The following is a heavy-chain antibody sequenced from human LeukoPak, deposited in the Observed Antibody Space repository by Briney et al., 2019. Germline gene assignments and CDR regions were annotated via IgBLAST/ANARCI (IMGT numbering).Heavy chain of an antibody. V-gene: IGHV3-53*01. Sequence: GGSLRLSCAASGFTVSSNYMSWVRQAPGKGLEWASVIYSGGSTYYADSVKGRFTISRDNSKNTLYLQMNSLRAEDTAVYYCARSSRGYYYGSGSYYNGGLDYWGQGTLVTVSS. D-gene: IGHD3-10*01. CDR1: GFTVSSNY. CDR3: ARSSRGYYYGSGSYYNGGLDY. CDR2: IYSGGST. J-gene: IGHJ4*02.